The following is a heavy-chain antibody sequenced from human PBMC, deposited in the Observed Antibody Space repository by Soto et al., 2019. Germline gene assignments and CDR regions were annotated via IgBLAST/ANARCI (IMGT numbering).Heavy chain of an antibody. CDR2: ISPSGGST. D-gene: IGHD3-22*01. Sequence: ASVKVSFKASGYTFTSYYFHWVRQAPGQGLEWMGIISPSGGSTSYAQKFQGRVTMTRDTSTSTVYMELSSLRSEDTAVYYCARVLYYYDSSGYWRYFAYRGQGTLVTVSS. CDR3: ARVLYYYDSSGYWRYFAY. V-gene: IGHV1-46*01. J-gene: IGHJ4*02. CDR1: GYTFTSYY.